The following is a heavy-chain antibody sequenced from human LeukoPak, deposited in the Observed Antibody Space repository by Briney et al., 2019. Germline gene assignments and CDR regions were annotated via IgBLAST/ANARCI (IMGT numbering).Heavy chain of an antibody. J-gene: IGHJ4*02. CDR1: GGSISSGDYY. V-gene: IGHV4-30-4*01. D-gene: IGHD3-22*01. CDR2: IYYSGNT. CDR3: ASMIVVVNCFDY. Sequence: PSETLSLTCTVSGGSISSGDYYWSWIRQPPGKGLEWIGYIYYSGNTYYNPSLKSRVTISIDTSKNQFSLKLSSVTAADTAMYYCASMIVVVNCFDYWGQGTLVTGSS.